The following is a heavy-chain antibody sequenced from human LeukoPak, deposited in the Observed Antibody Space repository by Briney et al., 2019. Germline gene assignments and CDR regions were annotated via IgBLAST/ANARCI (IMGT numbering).Heavy chain of an antibody. CDR2: IDTATGNP. D-gene: IGHD3-10*01. J-gene: IGHJ4*02. CDR3: VRGTPTPGMDY. CDR1: GYPFSAHF. V-gene: IGHV7-4-1*02. Sequence: ASVKVSCKASGYPFSAHFLNWVRQAPGQGLEWMGNIDTATGNPRYAQDFTGRFVFSLDTSVSTAYLQITSLKADDTAAYYCVRGTPTPGMDYWGQGTQVTVSS.